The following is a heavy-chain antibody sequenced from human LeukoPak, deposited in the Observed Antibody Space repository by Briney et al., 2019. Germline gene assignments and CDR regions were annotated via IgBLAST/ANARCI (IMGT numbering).Heavy chain of an antibody. Sequence: ASVKVSCKASGYTFTNYFIHWVQEAPGKGLEWMGRVDPADGETMYAERFQGRVTIIADTSTDTAYMELSSLTLDDTAVYYCAIPDYTSSAAALDHWGQGTLVTVSS. D-gene: IGHD2-2*02. CDR3: AIPDYTSSAAALDH. V-gene: IGHV1-69-2*01. CDR1: GYTFTNYF. J-gene: IGHJ4*02. CDR2: VDPADGET.